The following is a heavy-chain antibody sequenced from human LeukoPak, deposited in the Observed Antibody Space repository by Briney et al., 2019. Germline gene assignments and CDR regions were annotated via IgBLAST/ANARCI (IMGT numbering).Heavy chain of an antibody. CDR3: ARDQPYYDILTGYYLYYFDY. CDR1: GGSISSSNW. CDR2: IYHGGST. D-gene: IGHD3-9*01. Sequence: SETLSLTCAVSGGSISSSNWWSWVRQPPGKGLEWIGEIYHGGSTNYNPSLKSRVTISVDKFKNQFSLKLSSVTAADTAVYYCARDQPYYDILTGYYLYYFDYWGQGTLVTVSS. J-gene: IGHJ4*02. V-gene: IGHV4-4*02.